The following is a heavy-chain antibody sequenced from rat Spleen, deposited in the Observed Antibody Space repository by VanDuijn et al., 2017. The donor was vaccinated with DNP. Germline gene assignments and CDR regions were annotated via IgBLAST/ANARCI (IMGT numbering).Heavy chain of an antibody. D-gene: IGHD1-10*01. V-gene: IGHV5-22*01. CDR1: GFTFSDYY. Sequence: EVQLVQSGGGLVQPGRSLKLSCAASGFTFSDYYMAWVRQAPKKGLEWVASITYEGRTTYYGDSVKGRFTISRDNAESNLYLQMNSLRSRDTATYYCARRGYNNAWYFDFWGPGTMVTVSS. CDR3: ARRGYNNAWYFDF. CDR2: ITYEGRTT. J-gene: IGHJ1*01.